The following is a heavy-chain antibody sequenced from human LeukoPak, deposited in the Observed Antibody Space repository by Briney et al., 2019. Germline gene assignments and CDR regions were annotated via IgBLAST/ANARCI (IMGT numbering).Heavy chain of an antibody. CDR3: AKWRYSYGPGYFDY. D-gene: IGHD5-18*01. J-gene: IGHJ4*02. CDR1: GFTFSSYA. Sequence: LSGGSLRLSCAASGFTFSSYAMSWVRQAPGKGLEWASAISGSGGSTYYADSVKGRFTISRDNSKNTLYLQMNSLRAEDTAVYYCAKWRYSYGPGYFDYWGQGTLVTVSS. V-gene: IGHV3-23*01. CDR2: ISGSGGST.